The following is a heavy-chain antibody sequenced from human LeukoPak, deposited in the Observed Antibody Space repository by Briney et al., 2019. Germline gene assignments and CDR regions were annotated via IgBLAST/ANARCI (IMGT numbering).Heavy chain of an antibody. D-gene: IGHD2-2*01. V-gene: IGHV1-69*04. CDR1: GGTFSSYA. J-gene: IGHJ5*02. CDR3: ARGARIVVVPAAISTWFDP. CDR2: IIPILGIA. Sequence: SVKVSCKASGGTFSSYAISWVRQAPGQGLEWMGRIIPILGIANYAQKFQGRVTITADKSTSTAYMELSSLRSEDTAVYYCARGARIVVVPAAISTWFDPWGQGTLVTVSS.